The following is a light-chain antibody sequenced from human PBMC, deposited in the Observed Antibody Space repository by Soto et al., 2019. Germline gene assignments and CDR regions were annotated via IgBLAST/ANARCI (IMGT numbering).Light chain of an antibody. CDR1: KLGDKY. V-gene: IGLV3-1*01. J-gene: IGLJ2*01. CDR3: QAWDSNTVI. CDR2: QDR. Sequence: SYELTQPPSVSVSPGQTASITCSGNKLGDKYACWYQQKPGQSPVLVIYQDRQRPSGIPERFSGSNSGNTATLTISGTQAMDEADYYCQAWDSNTVIFGGGTQLTVL.